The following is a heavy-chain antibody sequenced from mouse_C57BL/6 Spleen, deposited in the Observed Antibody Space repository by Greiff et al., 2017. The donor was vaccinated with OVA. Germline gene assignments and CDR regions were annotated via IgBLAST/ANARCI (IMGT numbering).Heavy chain of an antibody. V-gene: IGHV1-55*01. D-gene: IGHD2-4*01. CDR3: SYDYDGAY. Sequence: QVHVKQSGAELVKPGASVKMSCKASGYTFTSYWITWVKQRPGQGLEWIGDIYPGSGSTNYNEKFKSKATLTVDTSSSTAYMQLSSLTSEDSAVYYCSYDYDGAYWGQGTLVTVSA. J-gene: IGHJ3*01. CDR2: IYPGSGST. CDR1: GYTFTSYW.